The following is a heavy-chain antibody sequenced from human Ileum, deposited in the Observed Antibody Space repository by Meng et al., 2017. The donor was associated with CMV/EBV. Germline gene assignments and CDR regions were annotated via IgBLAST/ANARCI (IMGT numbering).Heavy chain of an antibody. CDR1: GFTFNSYT. D-gene: IGHD3-9*01. CDR2: ISGSGDST. CDR3: AKEQSYYDILTGYYGHGMDV. J-gene: IGHJ6*02. Sequence: GGSLRLSCAASGFTFNSYTMNWVRQAPGKGLEWVSGISGSGDSTYYADSVKGRFTISRDSSKNTLFLQMNSLRAEDTAVYYCAKEQSYYDILTGYYGHGMDVWGHGTTVTVSS. V-gene: IGHV3-23*01.